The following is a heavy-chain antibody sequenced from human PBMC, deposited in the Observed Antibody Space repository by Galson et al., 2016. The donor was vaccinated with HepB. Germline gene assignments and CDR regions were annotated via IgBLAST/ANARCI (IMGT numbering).Heavy chain of an antibody. V-gene: IGHV1-46*01. CDR1: GYTFSSYF. J-gene: IGHJ5*02. D-gene: IGHD1-26*01. CDR3: ATYSGSTSWFDP. Sequence: SVKVSCKASGYTFSSYFMQWVRQAPGQGPEWMGIIKPSDGSTNYAQKFQGRVTMTRDTSSSTVYMELSSLTSDDTAVYYCATYSGSTSWFDPWGQGTLVTVSS. CDR2: IKPSDGST.